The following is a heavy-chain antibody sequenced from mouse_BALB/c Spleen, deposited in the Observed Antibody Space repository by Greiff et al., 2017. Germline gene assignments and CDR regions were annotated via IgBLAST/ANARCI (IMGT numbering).Heavy chain of an antibody. V-gene: IGHV1-69*02. Sequence: QVHVKQPGAELVRPGASVKLSCKASGYTFTSYWINWVKQRPGQGLEWIGNIYPSDSYTNYNQKFKDKATLTVDKSSSTAYMQLSSPTSEDSAVYYCTRYYGSLDAMDYWGQGTSVTVSS. J-gene: IGHJ4*01. CDR1: GYTFTSYW. CDR2: IYPSDSYT. CDR3: TRYYGSLDAMDY. D-gene: IGHD1-1*01.